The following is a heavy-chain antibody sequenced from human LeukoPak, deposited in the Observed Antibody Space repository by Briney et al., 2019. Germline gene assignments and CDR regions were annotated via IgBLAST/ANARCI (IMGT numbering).Heavy chain of an antibody. V-gene: IGHV1-69*05. Sequence: GASVKVSCKASGGTFSSCAISWVRQAPGQGLEWMGGIIPIFGTANYAQKFQGRVTITTDESTSTAYMELSSLRSEDTAVYYCARALTTYYYDSSGLFAFDIWGQGTMVTVSS. J-gene: IGHJ3*02. CDR2: IIPIFGTA. D-gene: IGHD3-22*01. CDR1: GGTFSSCA. CDR3: ARALTTYYYDSSGLFAFDI.